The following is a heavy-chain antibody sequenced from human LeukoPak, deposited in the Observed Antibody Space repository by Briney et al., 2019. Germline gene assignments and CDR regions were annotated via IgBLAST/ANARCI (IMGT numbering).Heavy chain of an antibody. D-gene: IGHD2-21*02. CDR3: ARYCGGDCYRAFDI. CDR2: FYSGGDT. CDR1: GFTVSSKH. Sequence: PGRSLRLSCAASGFTVSSKHMNWVRQAPGKGLEWVAVFYSGGDTYYADSVKGRFTISRHNSENTLFLQMNSLRPEDTAVYFCARYCGGDCYRAFDIWGQGTMVTVSS. J-gene: IGHJ3*02. V-gene: IGHV3-53*04.